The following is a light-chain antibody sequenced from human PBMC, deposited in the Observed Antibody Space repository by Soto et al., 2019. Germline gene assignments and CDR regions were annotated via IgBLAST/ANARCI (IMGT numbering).Light chain of an antibody. J-gene: IGKJ4*01. CDR3: QQRIDWPLT. Sequence: IVLTQSPASLSLSPGEGVTLSCRASQSVSNLLAWYQQKPGQAPRLLIHDASNRATGIPARFSGSGSGTDFTLTISNLEPEDFAVYYCQQRIDWPLTFGGGTKVEI. CDR2: DAS. CDR1: QSVSNL. V-gene: IGKV3-11*01.